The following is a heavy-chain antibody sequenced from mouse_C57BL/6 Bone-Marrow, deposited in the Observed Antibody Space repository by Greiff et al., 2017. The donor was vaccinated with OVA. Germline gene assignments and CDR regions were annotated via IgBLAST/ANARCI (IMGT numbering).Heavy chain of an antibody. J-gene: IGHJ2*01. CDR1: GFTFSSYA. Sequence: EVQLQESGGGLVKPGGSLKLSCAASGFTFSSYAMSWVRQTPEKRLEWVATLSDGGSYTYYPDNVKGRFTISRDNAKNNLYLQMSHLKSEDTAMYYCAREGYYFDYWGQGTTLTVSS. CDR3: AREGYYFDY. V-gene: IGHV5-4*01. CDR2: LSDGGSYT.